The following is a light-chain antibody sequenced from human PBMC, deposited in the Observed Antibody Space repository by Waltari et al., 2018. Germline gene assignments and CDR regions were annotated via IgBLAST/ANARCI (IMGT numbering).Light chain of an antibody. CDR1: QSISSN. Sequence: EIVMTQSPATLCVAPGERATLSCRASQSISSNLAWYQQKPGQAPRLLVYETSTRATGIPARFRGSGSGTEFSLTITSLQSEDSALYYCQQYNVWPPITFGQGTRLEIQ. J-gene: IGKJ5*01. CDR3: QQYNVWPPIT. CDR2: ETS. V-gene: IGKV3-15*01.